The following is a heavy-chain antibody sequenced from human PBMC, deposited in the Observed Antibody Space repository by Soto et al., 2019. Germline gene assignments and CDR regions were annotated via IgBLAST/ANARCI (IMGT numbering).Heavy chain of an antibody. D-gene: IGHD5-18*01. CDR1: GYSISSGYY. V-gene: IGHV4-38-2*01. CDR3: SRRYVDTAMVYNWFDP. J-gene: IGHJ5*02. CDR2: IYHSGST. Sequence: SETLSLTCAVSGYSISSGYYWGWIRQPPGKGLEWIGSIYHSGSTYYTPSLKSRVTISVDTSKNQFSLKLSSVTAADTAVYYCSRRYVDTAMVYNWFDPWGQGTLVTVSS.